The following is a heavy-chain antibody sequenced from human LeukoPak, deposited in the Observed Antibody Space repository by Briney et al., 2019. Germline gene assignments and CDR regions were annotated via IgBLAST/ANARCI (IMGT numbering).Heavy chain of an antibody. J-gene: IGHJ4*02. D-gene: IGHD3-3*01. CDR2: INHSGST. CDR1: GGSFSGYY. Sequence: PSETLSLTCAVYGGSFSGYYWSWIRQPPGKGLEWIGEINHSGSTNYNPSLKSRVTISVDTSKNQFSLKLSPVTAADTAVYYCARAAGLLFPFDYWGQGTLVTVSS. CDR3: ARAAGLLFPFDY. V-gene: IGHV4-34*01.